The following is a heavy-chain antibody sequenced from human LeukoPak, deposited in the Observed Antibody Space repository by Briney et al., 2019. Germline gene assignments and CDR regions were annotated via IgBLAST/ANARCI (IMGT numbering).Heavy chain of an antibody. V-gene: IGHV3-74*01. D-gene: IGHD3-3*01. CDR1: GFTFSTSW. CDR3: ARDSLGDFWSGSLLYYYYGMDV. Sequence: GGSLRLSCAASGFTFSTSWMHWVRQTPGKGLVWVSRLNSDGSSTTYADSVKGRFTISRDNAKNTLYLQMNSLRAEDTAVYYCARDSLGDFWSGSLLYYYYGMDVWGQGTTVTVSS. J-gene: IGHJ6*02. CDR2: LNSDGSST.